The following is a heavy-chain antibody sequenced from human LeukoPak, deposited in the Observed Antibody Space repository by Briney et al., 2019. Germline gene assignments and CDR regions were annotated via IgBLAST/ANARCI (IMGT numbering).Heavy chain of an antibody. CDR1: GFTFSSYE. D-gene: IGHD3-22*01. CDR3: ARGLYDSSGPLVY. J-gene: IGHJ4*02. CDR2: ISSSGSTK. Sequence: GGSLRHSSAASGFTFSSYEMNWVRQAPGKGLEWVSYISSSGSTKHYADSVKGRLTISRDNAKNSLYLQVNSLRAEDTAVYYCARGLYDSSGPLVYWGQGTLVTVSS. V-gene: IGHV3-48*03.